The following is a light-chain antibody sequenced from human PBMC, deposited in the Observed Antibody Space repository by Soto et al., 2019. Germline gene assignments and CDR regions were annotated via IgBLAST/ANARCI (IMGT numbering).Light chain of an antibody. V-gene: IGKV1-5*03. J-gene: IGKJ4*01. CDR3: QQYHIFPLA. CDR1: QSINSW. Sequence: DIQMTQSPSTLSASVGDRVTITCRASQSINSWLAWYQQKPGKAPKLLIYTASSLQNGVSSRFSGSRSGTEFTLTIRGLQPEYFVTYYCQQYHIFPLAFGGGTKVEIK. CDR2: TAS.